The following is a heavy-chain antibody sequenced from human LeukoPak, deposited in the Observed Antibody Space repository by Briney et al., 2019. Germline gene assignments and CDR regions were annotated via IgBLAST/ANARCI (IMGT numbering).Heavy chain of an antibody. Sequence: GASVKVSCKASGGTFSSYAISWVRQAPGQGLEWMGRIIPILGIANYAQKFQGRVTITADKSTSTAYMELSSLRSEDTAVYYCARDPYDSSGYLFDYWGQGTLVTVSS. CDR2: IIPILGIA. CDR3: ARDPYDSSGYLFDY. V-gene: IGHV1-69*04. J-gene: IGHJ4*02. D-gene: IGHD3-22*01. CDR1: GGTFSSYA.